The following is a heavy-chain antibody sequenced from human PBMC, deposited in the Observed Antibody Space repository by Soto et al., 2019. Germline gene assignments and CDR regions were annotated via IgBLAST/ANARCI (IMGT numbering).Heavy chain of an antibody. V-gene: IGHV1-46*01. J-gene: IGHJ6*02. Sequence: QVQLVQSGAEVKKPGASVKVSCKASGYTFTSYYMHWVRQAPGQGLEWMGIINPSGGSTSYAQKFQGRVTMTRDTSTSTVYMELSSLRSEDTAVYYCARDSALLWFGDGTASGMDVWGQGTTVTVSS. CDR2: INPSGGST. CDR3: ARDSALLWFGDGTASGMDV. CDR1: GYTFTSYY. D-gene: IGHD3-10*01.